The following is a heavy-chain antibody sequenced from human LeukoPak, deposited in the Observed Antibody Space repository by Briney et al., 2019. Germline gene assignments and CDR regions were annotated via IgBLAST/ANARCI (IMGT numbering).Heavy chain of an antibody. CDR2: INTDGSIT. CDR3: ASLGTLVP. J-gene: IGHJ5*02. V-gene: IGHV3-74*03. D-gene: IGHD3-9*01. Sequence: PGGSLRLSCAASGFTFSSNWMHWVRQAPGKGLVWVSRINTDGSITTYADSVKGRFTISRDNAKNTLYLQMNSLRDEDTAVYYCASLGTLVPWGQGTLVTVSS. CDR1: GFTFSSNW.